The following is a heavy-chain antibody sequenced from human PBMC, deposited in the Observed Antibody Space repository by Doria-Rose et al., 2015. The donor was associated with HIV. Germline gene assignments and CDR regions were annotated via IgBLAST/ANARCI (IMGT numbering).Heavy chain of an antibody. V-gene: IGHV2-26*01. CDR3: ARIKSSRWYHKYYFDF. J-gene: IGHJ4*02. D-gene: IGHD6-13*01. CDR1: GVSLSSPGMG. CDR2: IFSDDER. Sequence: TLKESGPVLVKPTETLTLTCTVSGVSLSSPGMGVSWIRQPPGKALEWLANIFSDDERSYKTSLTSRLTISRRTSKSQVVLTMTDMDPVDTATYYCARIKSSRWYHKYYFDFWGQGTLVIVSA.